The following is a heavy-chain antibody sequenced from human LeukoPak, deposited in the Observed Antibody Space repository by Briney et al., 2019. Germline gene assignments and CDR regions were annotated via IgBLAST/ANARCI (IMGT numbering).Heavy chain of an antibody. CDR1: GFTFSSYG. CDR2: ISYDGSNK. Sequence: PGRSLRLSCAASGFTFSSYGMHWVRQAPGKGLEWVAVISYDGSNKYYADSVKGRFTISRDNSKNTLYLQMNSLRAEDTAVYYCAKDRRLGYCSGGSCHPHDAFDICGQGTMVTVSS. J-gene: IGHJ3*02. V-gene: IGHV3-30*18. CDR3: AKDRRLGYCSGGSCHPHDAFDI. D-gene: IGHD2-15*01.